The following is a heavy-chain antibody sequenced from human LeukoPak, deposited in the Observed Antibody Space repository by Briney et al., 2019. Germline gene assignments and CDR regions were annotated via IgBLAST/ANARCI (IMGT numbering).Heavy chain of an antibody. Sequence: ASVKVSCKASGYTFTSYYMHWVRQAPGQGLEWMGIINPSGGSTSYAQKFQGRVTMTRDTSTSTVYMELGSLRSEDTAVYYCASPAGEYSSSSVAFDIWGQGTMVTVSS. CDR1: GYTFTSYY. CDR3: ASPAGEYSSSSVAFDI. CDR2: INPSGGST. D-gene: IGHD6-6*01. V-gene: IGHV1-46*01. J-gene: IGHJ3*02.